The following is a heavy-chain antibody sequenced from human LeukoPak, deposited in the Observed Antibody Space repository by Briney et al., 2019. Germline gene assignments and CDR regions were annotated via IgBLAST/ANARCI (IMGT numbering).Heavy chain of an antibody. CDR2: IIPIFGTA. V-gene: IGHV1-69*13. CDR3: ARSYYGSGSYYDQDLDY. D-gene: IGHD3-10*01. CDR1: GGTFSSYA. Sequence: ASVKVSCKASGGTFSSYAISWVRQAPGQGLEWMGGIIPIFGTANYAQKFQGRVTITADESTSTAYMELSSLRSEDTAVYYCARSYYGSGSYYDQDLDYWGQGTLVTVSS. J-gene: IGHJ4*02.